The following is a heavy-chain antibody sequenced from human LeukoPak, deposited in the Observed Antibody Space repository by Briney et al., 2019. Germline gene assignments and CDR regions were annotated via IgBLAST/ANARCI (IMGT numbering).Heavy chain of an antibody. CDR2: IYYSGST. Sequence: SETLSLTCTASGGSISSSSYYWGWIRQPPGKGLEWIGSIYYSGSTYYNPSLKSRVTISVDTSKNQFSLKLSSVTAADTAVYCARSSGMVIHNWFDPWGQGILVTVSS. CDR1: GGSISSSSYY. V-gene: IGHV4-39*01. CDR3: ARSSGMVIHNWFDP. J-gene: IGHJ5*02. D-gene: IGHD3-3*01.